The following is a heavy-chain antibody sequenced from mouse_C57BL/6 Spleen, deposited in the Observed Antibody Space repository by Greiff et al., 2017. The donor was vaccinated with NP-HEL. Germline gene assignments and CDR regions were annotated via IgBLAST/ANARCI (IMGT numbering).Heavy chain of an antibody. D-gene: IGHD1-1*01. CDR2: INPSNGGT. CDR1: GYTFTSYW. V-gene: IGHV1-53*01. Sequence: VQLQQPGTELVKPGASVKLSCKASGYTFTSYWMHWVKQRPGQGLEWVGNINPSNGGTNYHETLKSKARLTVDKSASTAYMQLSSLTSEDSSVYYCASDPGSSYDGYWGQGTTLTVSS. J-gene: IGHJ2*01. CDR3: ASDPGSSYDGY.